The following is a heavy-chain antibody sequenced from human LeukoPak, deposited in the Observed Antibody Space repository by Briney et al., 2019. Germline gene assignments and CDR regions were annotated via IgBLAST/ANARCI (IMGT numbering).Heavy chain of an antibody. J-gene: IGHJ4*02. CDR1: GYTLTELS. CDR2: FDPEDGET. CDR3: ATVPYGSGWYNFDY. D-gene: IGHD6-19*01. V-gene: IGHV1-24*01. Sequence: ASVKVSCKVSGYTLTELSMHWVRQAPGKGLEWMGGFDPEDGETIYAQKFQGRVTMTEDTSTDTAYMELSSLRSEDTAVYYCATVPYGSGWYNFDYWGQGTLVTVSS.